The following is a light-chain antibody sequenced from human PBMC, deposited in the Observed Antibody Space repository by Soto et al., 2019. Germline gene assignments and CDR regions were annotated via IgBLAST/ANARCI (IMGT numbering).Light chain of an antibody. V-gene: IGKV3-11*01. CDR1: QGVSRF. Sequence: EIVLTQSPATLSLSPGERAALSCRASQGVSRFLAWYQQKPGQAPRLLIYDASNRATGIPARFSGSGSGTDFTLAINNLEPEDLAVYYCQQRSGWPLTFGGGTKVEIK. CDR2: DAS. CDR3: QQRSGWPLT. J-gene: IGKJ4*01.